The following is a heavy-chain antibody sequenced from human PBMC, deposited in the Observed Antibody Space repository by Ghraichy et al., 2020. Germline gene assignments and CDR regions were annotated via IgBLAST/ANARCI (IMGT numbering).Heavy chain of an antibody. D-gene: IGHD4-17*01. V-gene: IGHV4-39*01. Sequence: SQTLSLTCTVSGGSISSSSYYWGWIRQPPGKGLEWIGSIYYSGSTYYNPSLKSRVTISVDTSKNQFSLKLSSVTAADTAVYYCARLFYGDYGAYWGQGTLVTVSS. CDR2: IYYSGST. CDR3: ARLFYGDYGAY. J-gene: IGHJ4*02. CDR1: GGSISSSSYY.